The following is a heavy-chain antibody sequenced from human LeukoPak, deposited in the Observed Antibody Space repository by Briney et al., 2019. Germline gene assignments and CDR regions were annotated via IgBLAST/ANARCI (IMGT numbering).Heavy chain of an antibody. CDR1: GFTFSSYW. Sequence: PGGSLRLSCAASGFTFSSYWMHWVRQAPGKGLVWVSRINSDGSSTSYADSVKGRFTISRDNAKNTLYLQMNSLRADDTAVYYCAKGNGYSYGPYYFDYWGQGTLVTVSS. V-gene: IGHV3-74*01. CDR3: AKGNGYSYGPYYFDY. D-gene: IGHD5-18*01. CDR2: INSDGSST. J-gene: IGHJ4*02.